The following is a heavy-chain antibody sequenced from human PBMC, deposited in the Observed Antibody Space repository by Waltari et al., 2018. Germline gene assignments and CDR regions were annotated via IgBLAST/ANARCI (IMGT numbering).Heavy chain of an antibody. V-gene: IGHV4-59*02. J-gene: IGHJ4*02. CDR2: IYYSGST. Sequence: QVQLQESGPGLVKPSETLSLTCPVSGASVKSYYCSWIRQPPGKGLEWIGYIYYSGSTNYNPSLKSRVTISVDTSKNQVSLKLSSVTAADTAVYYCASSLFLGSAFDYWGQGTLVTVSS. CDR3: ASSLFLGSAFDY. D-gene: IGHD3-3*01. CDR1: GASVKSYY.